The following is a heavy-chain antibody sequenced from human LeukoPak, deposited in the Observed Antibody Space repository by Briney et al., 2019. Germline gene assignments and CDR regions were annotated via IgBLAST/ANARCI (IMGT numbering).Heavy chain of an antibody. J-gene: IGHJ5*02. D-gene: IGHD3-10*01. Sequence: SETLSLTCTVSGYSISSGYYWGWIRQPPGKGLEWIGSIYHSGSTYYNPSLKSRVTISVDTSKNQFSLKLSSVTAADTAVYYCARDPLWFGELLGELSFDPWGQGTLVTVSS. CDR3: ARDPLWFGELLGELSFDP. CDR1: GYSISSGYY. CDR2: IYHSGST. V-gene: IGHV4-38-2*02.